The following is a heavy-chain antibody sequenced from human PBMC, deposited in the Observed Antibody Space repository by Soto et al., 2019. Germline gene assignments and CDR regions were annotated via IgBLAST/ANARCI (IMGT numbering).Heavy chain of an antibody. V-gene: IGHV1-69*08. CDR3: ARRRYCGYDCYHKHYYGMDV. CDR2: SIPVLGTT. J-gene: IGHJ6*02. Sequence: QVQLVQSGAELMKPGSSVKVSCRASGDTFSSYTVNWVRQAPGRGLEWMGRSIPVLGTTDYAQKFKGRVTITADKSSNIVYVELSSLRSEDTAVYYCARRRYCGYDCYHKHYYGMDVWGQGTTVTVAS. D-gene: IGHD2-21*02. CDR1: GDTFSSYT.